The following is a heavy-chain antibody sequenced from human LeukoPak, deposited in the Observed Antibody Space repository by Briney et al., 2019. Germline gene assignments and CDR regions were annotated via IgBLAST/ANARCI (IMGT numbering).Heavy chain of an antibody. CDR2: INSDGSTT. V-gene: IGHV3-74*01. CDR1: GCILSSYW. J-gene: IGHJ4*02. D-gene: IGHD5-18*01. CDR3: ARVVDTHFDY. Sequence: GGSLRLSCAASGCILSSYWMHWVRQAPGKGLVWVSHINSDGSTTSYADSVKGRFTISRDNAKNALYLQMNSLRAEDTAVYYCARVVDTHFDYWGQGTLVTVSS.